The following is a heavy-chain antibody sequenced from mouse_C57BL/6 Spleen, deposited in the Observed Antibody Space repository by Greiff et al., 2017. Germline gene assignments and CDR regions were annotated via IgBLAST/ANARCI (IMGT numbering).Heavy chain of an antibody. CDR2: IYPRSGNT. V-gene: IGHV1-81*01. CDR3: ARSGLYGSSSWAMDY. Sequence: VQLQQSGAELARPGASVKLSCKASGYTFTSYGISWVKQRTGQGLEWIGEIYPRSGNTYYNEKFKGKATLTADKSSSTAYMALRSLTSEDSAVYVCARSGLYGSSSWAMDYWGQGTSVTVSS. D-gene: IGHD1-1*01. CDR1: GYTFTSYG. J-gene: IGHJ4*01.